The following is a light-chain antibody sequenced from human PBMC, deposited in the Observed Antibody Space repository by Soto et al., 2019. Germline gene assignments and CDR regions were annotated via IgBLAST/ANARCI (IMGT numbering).Light chain of an antibody. V-gene: IGKV3-20*01. CDR3: QQYGGSPRT. Sequence: DSVLAQAPGTLSLSPVERATLSCMASQSVSSSYLAWYQQKPGQAPRLLIYDASNRATGIPARFSGSGSGTDFTLTISRLEPEDFAVYYCQQYGGSPRTFCQGTKVAIK. CDR1: QSVSSSY. CDR2: DAS. J-gene: IGKJ1*01.